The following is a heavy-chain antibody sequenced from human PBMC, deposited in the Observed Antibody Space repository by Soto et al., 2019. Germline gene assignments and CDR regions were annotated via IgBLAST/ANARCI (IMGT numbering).Heavy chain of an antibody. V-gene: IGHV3-23*01. J-gene: IGHJ4*02. D-gene: IGHD6-19*01. Sequence: EVQLLESGGGLVQPGGSVRLSCAASGFTFSSYAMNWVRQAPGKGLEWVSVISGSGGSTYYADSVKGRFTISRDNSKNTLYLQMTSLRADDTAVYYCARRSSGWYFDYWGQGTLVTVSS. CDR3: ARRSSGWYFDY. CDR2: ISGSGGST. CDR1: GFTFSSYA.